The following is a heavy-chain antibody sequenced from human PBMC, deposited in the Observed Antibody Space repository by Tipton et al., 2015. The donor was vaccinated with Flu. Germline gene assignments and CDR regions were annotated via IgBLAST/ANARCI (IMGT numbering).Heavy chain of an antibody. J-gene: IGHJ4*02. V-gene: IGHV4-39*07. CDR1: GGSVTRSSYY. CDR3: ARGTPLWFGDLDY. Sequence: TLSLTCAVSGGSVTRSSYYWGWIRQPPGKGLEWIGSIYYSGSTYYNPSLKSRVSISVDTSKNQFSLKLTSMTAADTAVYYCARGTPLWFGDLDYWGQGTLATVSS. D-gene: IGHD3-10*01. CDR2: IYYSGST.